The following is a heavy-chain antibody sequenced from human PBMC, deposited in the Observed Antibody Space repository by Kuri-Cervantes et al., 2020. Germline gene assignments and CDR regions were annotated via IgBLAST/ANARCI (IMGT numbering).Heavy chain of an antibody. CDR1: GASISHNY. Sequence: GSLRLSCTVSGASISHNYWNWIRQSAGKGLEWIGRIYPSGSTNYNPSLESRVTMSVDTSKNQFSLKMISVTAADTAVYFCARGVSAHGYFDYWGQGTLVTVSS. CDR2: IYPSGST. CDR3: ARGVSAHGYFDY. J-gene: IGHJ4*02. D-gene: IGHD2-8*01. V-gene: IGHV4-4*07.